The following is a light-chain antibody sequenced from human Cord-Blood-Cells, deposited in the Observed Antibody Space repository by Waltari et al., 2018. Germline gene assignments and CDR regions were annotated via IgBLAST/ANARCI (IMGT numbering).Light chain of an antibody. CDR1: CSDVGGYNY. Sequence: FALTQPASVSGSPGQSIIISCTGTCSDVGGYNYVSWYQQHPGKAPKLMIYEVSNRPSGVSNRFSGSKSGNTASLTISGLQAEDEADYYCSSYTSSSTKVFGGGTKLTVL. V-gene: IGLV2-14*01. CDR3: SSYTSSSTKV. CDR2: EVS. J-gene: IGLJ2*01.